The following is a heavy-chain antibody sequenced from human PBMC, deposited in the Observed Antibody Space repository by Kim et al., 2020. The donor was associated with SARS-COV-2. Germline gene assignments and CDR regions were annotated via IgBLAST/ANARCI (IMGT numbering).Heavy chain of an antibody. V-gene: IGHV4-39*01. CDR3: AGLGEYTSSHDTFDA. J-gene: IGHJ3*01. D-gene: IGHD6-6*01. Sequence: SETLSLTCSVSGGSISSYGYYWGWIRQPPGKGLEWIGSISYSGITYYNPSLESRLTMSVDASNNQFSLRLNSGTAAATAVYYCAGLGEYTSSHDTFDAWGQGTWVTVPP. CDR2: ISYSGIT. CDR1: GGSISSYGYY.